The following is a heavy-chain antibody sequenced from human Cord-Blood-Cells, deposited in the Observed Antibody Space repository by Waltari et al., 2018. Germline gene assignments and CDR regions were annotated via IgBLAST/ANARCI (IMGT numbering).Heavy chain of an antibody. CDR2: INPNSGGT. Sequence: ASGYTFTGYYMHWVRQAPGQGLEWMGWINPNSGGTNYAQKFQGRVTMTRDTSISTAYMELSRLRSDDTAVYYCARDRGGKFQKSHRRSNWFDPWGQGTLVTVSS. D-gene: IGHD3-10*01. CDR3: ARDRGGKFQKSHRRSNWFDP. CDR1: GYTFTGYY. V-gene: IGHV1-2*02. J-gene: IGHJ5*02.